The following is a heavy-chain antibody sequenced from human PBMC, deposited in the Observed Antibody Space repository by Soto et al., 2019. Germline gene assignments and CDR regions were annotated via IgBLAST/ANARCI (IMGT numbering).Heavy chain of an antibody. V-gene: IGHV1-8*01. J-gene: IGHJ6*02. Sequence: ASVKVSCKASGYTFTSYDINWVRQATGQGLEWMGWMNPNSGNTGYAQKFQGRVTMTRNTSISTAYMELSSLRSEDTAVYYCARGPELYYYGSGSYLGYYYGMDVWGQGTTVTVSS. CDR1: GYTFTSYD. CDR3: ARGPELYYYGSGSYLGYYYGMDV. CDR2: MNPNSGNT. D-gene: IGHD3-10*01.